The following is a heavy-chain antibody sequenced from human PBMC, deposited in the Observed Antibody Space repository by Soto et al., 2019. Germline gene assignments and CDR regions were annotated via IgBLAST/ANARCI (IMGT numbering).Heavy chain of an antibody. J-gene: IGHJ3*02. D-gene: IGHD5-18*01. Sequence: SLRLSCTASGFTCGDYAMSWVRWAPGKGLEGVGFIRSKAYGGTTEYAASVKGRFTISRDDSKSIAYLQMNSLKTEDTAVYYCTRVWWRYSSGLDVFDTWGKGPMVTVS. CDR1: GFTCGDYA. CDR3: TRVWWRYSSGLDVFDT. CDR2: IRSKAYGGTT. V-gene: IGHV3-49*04.